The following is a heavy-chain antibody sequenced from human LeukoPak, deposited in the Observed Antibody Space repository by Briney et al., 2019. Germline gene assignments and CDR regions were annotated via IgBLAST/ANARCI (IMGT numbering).Heavy chain of an antibody. Sequence: HPGGSLRLSCAASGFTFSTYSMHWVRQAPGKGLVWVSLINSDGSSTSYADSVKGRFTISRDNAKNTLYLQMNSLTVEDTAVYYCARDGLTETTRDSDYWGQGTLVTVSS. J-gene: IGHJ4*02. CDR2: INSDGSST. V-gene: IGHV3-74*01. D-gene: IGHD4-11*01. CDR3: ARDGLTETTRDSDY. CDR1: GFTFSTYS.